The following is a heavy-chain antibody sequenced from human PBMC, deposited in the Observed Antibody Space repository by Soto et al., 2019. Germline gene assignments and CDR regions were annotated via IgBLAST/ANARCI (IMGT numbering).Heavy chain of an antibody. CDR3: ATGGASGWYGDF. J-gene: IGHJ4*02. V-gene: IGHV1-2*02. CDR2: INPNSGDT. CDR1: GYTFAGYY. Sequence: QVQLVQSGAEVKKPGASVKVSCKASGYTFAGYYMHWVRQAPGQGLEWMGWINPNSGDTNYAQKFQGRVRMTRDTITTAYMELSRLRFDDTAVYYCATGGASGWYGDFWGQGALVTVSS. D-gene: IGHD6-19*01.